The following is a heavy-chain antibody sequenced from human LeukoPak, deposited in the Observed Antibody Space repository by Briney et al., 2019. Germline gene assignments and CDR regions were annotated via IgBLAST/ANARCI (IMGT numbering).Heavy chain of an antibody. V-gene: IGHV1-2*02. J-gene: IGHJ4*02. Sequence: ASVKVSGKASGYTCTGYYMHWVRQAPGQGLEWMGWINPNSGGTNYAQKFQGRVTMTRDTSISTAYMELSRLRSDDTAVYYCARGRRYYDFWSGYYDYWGQGTLVTVSS. CDR3: ARGRRYYDFWSGYYDY. CDR1: GYTCTGYY. CDR2: INPNSGGT. D-gene: IGHD3-3*01.